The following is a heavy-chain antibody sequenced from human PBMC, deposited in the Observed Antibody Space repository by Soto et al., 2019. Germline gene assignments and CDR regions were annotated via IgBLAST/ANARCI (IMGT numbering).Heavy chain of an antibody. V-gene: IGHV1-18*04. D-gene: IGHD3-16*02. CDR3: ARDGGVIALGDLHH. Sequence: QVQLVQSGAEVKKPGASVKVSCKASGYTFTSYGISWVRQAPGQGLEWMGWISAYNGNTNYLQKLQGRVTMTTDTSASKAYMEWRSLRSDDTAVYYCARDGGVIALGDLHHWGQGTLVTVSS. CDR1: GYTFTSYG. CDR2: ISAYNGNT. J-gene: IGHJ1*01.